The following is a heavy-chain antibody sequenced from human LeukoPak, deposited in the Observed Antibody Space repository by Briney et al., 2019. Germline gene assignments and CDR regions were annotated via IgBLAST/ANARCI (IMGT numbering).Heavy chain of an antibody. V-gene: IGHV3-53*01. J-gene: IGHJ4*02. Sequence: GGSLRLSCAASGFTVSSNYMSWVRQAPRKGLEWVSVIYSGGSTYYADSVKGRFTISRDNSKNTVYLQMNSLRAEDTAVYYCARDFSGGYSYTSQSGYWGQGTLVTVSS. D-gene: IGHD5-18*01. CDR1: GFTVSSNY. CDR2: IYSGGST. CDR3: ARDFSGGYSYTSQSGY.